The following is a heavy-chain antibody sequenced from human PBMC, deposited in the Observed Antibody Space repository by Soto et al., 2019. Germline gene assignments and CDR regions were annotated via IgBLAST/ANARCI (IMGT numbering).Heavy chain of an antibody. Sequence: QVQLQESGPGLVKPSQTLSLTRTVSGGSISSGDYYWSWIRQPPGQGLEWIGYIYYSGSTYYNPSLKSRVTISVDTSKNQFSLKLSSVTAADTAVYYCAIYAGNSVYFDYWGQGTLVTVSS. V-gene: IGHV4-30-4*01. D-gene: IGHD6-13*01. CDR3: AIYAGNSVYFDY. J-gene: IGHJ4*02. CDR1: GGSISSGDYY. CDR2: IYYSGST.